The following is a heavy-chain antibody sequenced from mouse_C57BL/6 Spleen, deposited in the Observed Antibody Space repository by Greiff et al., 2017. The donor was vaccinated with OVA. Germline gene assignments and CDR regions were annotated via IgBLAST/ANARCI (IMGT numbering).Heavy chain of an antibody. V-gene: IGHV1-50*01. CDR3: ARIIYYGSSPSMDY. J-gene: IGHJ4*01. CDR2: LDPSDSYT. Sequence: VQLQQPGAELVKPGASVKLSCKASGYTFTSYWMQWVKQRPGQGLEWIGELDPSDSYTNYNQKFKGKATLTVDTSSSTAYMQLSSLTSEDSAVYYCARIIYYGSSPSMDYWGQGTSVTVSS. D-gene: IGHD1-1*01. CDR1: GYTFTSYW.